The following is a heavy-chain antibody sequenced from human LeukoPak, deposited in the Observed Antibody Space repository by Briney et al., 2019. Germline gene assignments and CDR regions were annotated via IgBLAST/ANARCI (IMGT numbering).Heavy chain of an antibody. CDR2: ISYDGSNK. CDR1: GFTFSSYG. CDR3: AKDSRYKWNYSYYYYGMDV. V-gene: IGHV3-30*18. J-gene: IGHJ6*02. D-gene: IGHD1-7*01. Sequence: GGSLRLSCAASGFTFSSYGMHWVRQAPGKGLEWVAVISYDGSNKYYADSVKGRFTISRDNSKNTLYLQMNSLRAEDTAVYYCAKDSRYKWNYSYYYYGMDVWGQGTTVTVSS.